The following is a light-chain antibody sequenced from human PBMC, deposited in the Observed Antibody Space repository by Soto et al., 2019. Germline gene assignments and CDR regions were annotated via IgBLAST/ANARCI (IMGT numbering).Light chain of an antibody. CDR1: QSLLHSNGYNY. J-gene: IGKJ3*01. V-gene: IGKV2-28*01. CDR3: MQALETPRA. Sequence: DIVMTQSPLSLPVTPGEPASISCRSSQSLLHSNGYNYLDWYLQKPGQSPQLLMYLASNRASGVPDRFSGSGSGTDFTLKINKVEAEDVGVYYCMQALETPRAFGPGTKVDIK. CDR2: LAS.